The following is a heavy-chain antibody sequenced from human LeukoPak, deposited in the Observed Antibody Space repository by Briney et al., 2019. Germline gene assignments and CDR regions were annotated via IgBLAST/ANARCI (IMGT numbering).Heavy chain of an antibody. CDR3: ASSYYYDSSGPGDGMDV. Sequence: ASVKVSCEASGYTFTGYYMHWVRQAPGQGLEWMGWVNPNSGGTNYAQKFQGRVTMTRDTSISTAYMELSRLRSDDTAVYYCASSYYYDSSGPGDGMDVWGQGTTVTVSS. CDR2: VNPNSGGT. D-gene: IGHD3-22*01. J-gene: IGHJ6*02. CDR1: GYTFTGYY. V-gene: IGHV1-2*02.